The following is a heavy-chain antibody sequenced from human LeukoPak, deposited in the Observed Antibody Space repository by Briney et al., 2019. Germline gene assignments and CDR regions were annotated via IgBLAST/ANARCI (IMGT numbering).Heavy chain of an antibody. J-gene: IGHJ4*02. V-gene: IGHV3-11*01. CDR2: ISTSGTTI. Sequence: PGGSLRLSCAASGFTFTDYYMSWIRQTPGKGLVWLSYISTSGTTIYYADSVKGRFTISRGNAKNSLYLQMNNLRAEDTAVYYCARSRGYRSFDYWGQGTLVTVSS. CDR3: ARSRGYRSFDY. CDR1: GFTFTDYY. D-gene: IGHD3-16*02.